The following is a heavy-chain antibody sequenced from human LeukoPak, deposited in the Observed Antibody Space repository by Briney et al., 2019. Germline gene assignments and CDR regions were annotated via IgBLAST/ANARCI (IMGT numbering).Heavy chain of an antibody. J-gene: IGHJ4*02. D-gene: IGHD3-22*01. CDR1: GFTFDDYA. CDR3: AKGEGYDSSGYPFDY. Sequence: GSLRLSCAASGFTFDDYAMHWVRQAPGKGLEWVSLISWDGGSTYYADSVKGRFTISRDNSKNSLYLQMNSLRAEDTALYYCAKGEGYDSSGYPFDYWGQGTLVTVSS. CDR2: ISWDGGST. V-gene: IGHV3-43D*04.